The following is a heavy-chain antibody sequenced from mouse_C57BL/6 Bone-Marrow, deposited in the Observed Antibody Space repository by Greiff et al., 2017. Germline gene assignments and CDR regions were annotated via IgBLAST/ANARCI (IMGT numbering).Heavy chain of an antibody. V-gene: IGHV14-1*01. CDR2: IDPEDGDT. D-gene: IGHD1-1*01. J-gene: IGHJ2*01. CDR3: TSDDGGALAY. Sequence: VQLLQSGAELVRPGASVKLSCTASGFNINDYYMPWVQQRPEQGLEWIGRIDPEDGDTEYAAKFQGKVTMTGDTTTNTAYLQLSSLTSEDTAVYYCTSDDGGALAYWGQGTTLTVSS. CDR1: GFNINDYY.